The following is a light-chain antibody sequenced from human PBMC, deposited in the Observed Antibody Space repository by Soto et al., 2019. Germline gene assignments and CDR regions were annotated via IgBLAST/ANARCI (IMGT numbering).Light chain of an antibody. CDR1: QSVSSY. CDR3: QQRSNWPPMYA. Sequence: EIVLTQSPATLSLSPGERATLSCRASQSVSSYLACYQQKPGQAPRLLIYDASNRATGIPARFSGSGSGTDFTLTISILEPEDFAVYYCQQRSNWPPMYAFGQGTKRELK. CDR2: DAS. V-gene: IGKV3-11*01. J-gene: IGKJ2*01.